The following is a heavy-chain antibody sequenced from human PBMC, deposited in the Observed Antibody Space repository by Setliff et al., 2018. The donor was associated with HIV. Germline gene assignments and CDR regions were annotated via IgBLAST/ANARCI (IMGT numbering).Heavy chain of an antibody. J-gene: IGHJ6*02. Sequence: ASVKVSCKASGYTFTTFGISWVRQAPGQGLEWMGWISAYNGHTDYAQKFQGRVTMTTDTSTSTAYMELRSLRSDDTAVYYCARLGSGWSDSYYYAMDVWGQGTTVTVSS. CDR1: GYTFTTFG. CDR3: ARLGSGWSDSYYYAMDV. V-gene: IGHV1-18*01. CDR2: ISAYNGHT. D-gene: IGHD6-19*01.